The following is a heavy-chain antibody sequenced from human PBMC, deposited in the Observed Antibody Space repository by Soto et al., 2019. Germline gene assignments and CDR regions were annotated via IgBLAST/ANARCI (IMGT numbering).Heavy chain of an antibody. V-gene: IGHV1-69*13. CDR2: IIPIFGTA. CDR1: GGTFSSYA. Sequence: SVKVSCKASGGTFSSYAISWVRQAPGQGLEWMGGIIPIFGTANYAQKFQGRVTITADESTSTAYMELSSLRSEDTAVYYCASPSSGWYYFDYWGQGTLVTVSS. D-gene: IGHD6-19*01. CDR3: ASPSSGWYYFDY. J-gene: IGHJ4*02.